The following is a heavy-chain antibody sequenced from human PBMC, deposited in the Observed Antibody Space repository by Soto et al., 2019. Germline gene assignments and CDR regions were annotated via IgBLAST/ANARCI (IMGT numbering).Heavy chain of an antibody. Sequence: EVQLVESGGGLVQPGGSLRLSCAASGFTFGSSWMSWVRQAPGKGLEWVAIIKQDGSEKYYMDSVKGRLTVSRDNAKNSLYLEMNSLRAEDTAVYYCARTHERGEFDHWGQGSLVTVSS. V-gene: IGHV3-7*01. J-gene: IGHJ5*02. CDR2: IKQDGSEK. CDR1: GFTFGSSW. D-gene: IGHD1-1*01. CDR3: ARTHERGEFDH.